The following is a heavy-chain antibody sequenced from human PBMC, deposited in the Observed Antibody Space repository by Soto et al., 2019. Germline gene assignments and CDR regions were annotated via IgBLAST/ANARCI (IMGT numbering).Heavy chain of an antibody. CDR3: ARPYCSGGICYYYLDY. CDR1: GFTFSWYA. J-gene: IGHJ4*02. Sequence: PGGSLRLSCAASGFTFSWYAMHWVRQAPGRGLEWVAVIYYDGSNKYYVDSVKGRFTISRDHSKNTLYLQMNSLRAEDTAVYYCARPYCSGGICYYYLDYWGQGTLVTVSS. D-gene: IGHD2-15*01. CDR2: IYYDGSNK. V-gene: IGHV3-33*01.